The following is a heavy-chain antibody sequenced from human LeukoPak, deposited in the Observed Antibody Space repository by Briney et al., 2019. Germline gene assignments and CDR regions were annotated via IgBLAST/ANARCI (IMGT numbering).Heavy chain of an antibody. D-gene: IGHD4-17*01. CDR1: GGTFSSYA. CDR2: IIPIFGTA. CDR3: AIPTVTSFMRLYGMDV. V-gene: IGHV1-69*13. Sequence: ASVKVSCKASGGTFSSYAISWVRQAPGQGLEWMGGIIPIFGTANYAQKFQGRVTITADESTSTAYMELSSLRSEDTAVYYCAIPTVTSFMRLYGMDVWGQGTTVTVSS. J-gene: IGHJ6*02.